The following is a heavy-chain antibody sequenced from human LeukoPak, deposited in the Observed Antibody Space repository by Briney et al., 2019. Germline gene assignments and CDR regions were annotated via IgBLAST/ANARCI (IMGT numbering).Heavy chain of an antibody. D-gene: IGHD1-26*01. CDR2: INDSGSA. CDR1: GESFSGYY. CDR3: ARVVGRYYKIDY. V-gene: IGHV4-34*01. Sequence: SETLSLTCAVYGESFSGYYWSWVRQPPGKGLEWIGEINDSGSANYKSSLSSRATISVDTSKNQFSLKLSSVTAADTAVYYCARVVGRYYKIDYWGQGTLVTVSS. J-gene: IGHJ4*02.